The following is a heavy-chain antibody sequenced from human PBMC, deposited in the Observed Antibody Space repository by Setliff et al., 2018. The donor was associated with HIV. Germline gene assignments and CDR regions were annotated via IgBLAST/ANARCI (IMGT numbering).Heavy chain of an antibody. J-gene: IGHJ4*02. CDR3: ARGGGPDTNFDS. Sequence: GGSLRLSCAASGFNFKTYGMTWVRQAPGKGLDWVAHIGSSNHGIHYTASVQGRSTVSRDNANNLLFLQMNNLRDEDTAVYYCARGGGPDTNFDSWGRGTLVTVSS. V-gene: IGHV3-48*02. CDR2: IGSSNHGI. CDR1: GFNFKTYG.